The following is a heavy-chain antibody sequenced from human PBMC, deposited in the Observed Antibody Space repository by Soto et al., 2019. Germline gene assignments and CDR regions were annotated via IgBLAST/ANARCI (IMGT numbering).Heavy chain of an antibody. J-gene: IGHJ6*02. CDR2: VTGSGAYT. D-gene: IGHD3-9*01. Sequence: EVQLLESGGGLVQPGGSLRLSCVASGFTFNSYAMTWVRQAPGQGLEWVSTVTGSGAYTFDADSVKGRFTISRDNSKETLYLQMNRLRPEDTALYYCAKERYYDILADSDYNYGMDVWGQGTPVTVSS. V-gene: IGHV3-23*01. CDR1: GFTFNSYA. CDR3: AKERYYDILADSDYNYGMDV.